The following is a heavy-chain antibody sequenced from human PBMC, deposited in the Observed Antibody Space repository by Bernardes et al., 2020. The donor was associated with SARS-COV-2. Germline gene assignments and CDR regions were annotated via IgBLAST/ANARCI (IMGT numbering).Heavy chain of an antibody. CDR1: GASFSGSY. Sequence: SETLSLTCAVYGASFSGSYWSWIRRPPGPGLEWIGEINHSGSASYNPSLKSRITISVDTSKNQFSLKLSSVTAADTAVYYCARLSYDSSGYSGGLEYWGQGTLVTVS. J-gene: IGHJ4*02. CDR2: INHSGSA. D-gene: IGHD3-22*01. V-gene: IGHV4-34*01. CDR3: ARLSYDSSGYSGGLEY.